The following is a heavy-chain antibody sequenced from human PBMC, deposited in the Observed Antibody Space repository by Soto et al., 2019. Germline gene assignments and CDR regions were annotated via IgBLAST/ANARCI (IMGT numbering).Heavy chain of an antibody. Sequence: PSETLSLTCTVSGGSISNYYWSWIRQPPGKGLEWIGYIHYSGNTKYNPSLKSRITISADTSKDQFSLKLTSVTAADTSFFYCARGHYDFWSGYFATIDYWGQGTLVTVSS. CDR2: IHYSGNT. CDR1: GGSISNYY. J-gene: IGHJ4*02. D-gene: IGHD3-3*01. CDR3: ARGHYDFWSGYFATIDY. V-gene: IGHV4-59*08.